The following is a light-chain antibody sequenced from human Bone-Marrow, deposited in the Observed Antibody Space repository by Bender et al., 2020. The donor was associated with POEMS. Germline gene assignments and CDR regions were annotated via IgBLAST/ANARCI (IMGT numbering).Light chain of an antibody. Sequence: QSALTQPRSVSGSPGQSVTISCTGTSSDVGGYNYVSWYQQHPGKAPKLMIYDVSKRPSGVPDRFSGSKSGTSASLAISGLHSEDEADYYCASWDDSPNGHFVFGTGTRVTVL. J-gene: IGLJ1*01. V-gene: IGLV2-11*01. CDR2: DVS. CDR3: ASWDDSPNGHFV. CDR1: SSDVGGYNY.